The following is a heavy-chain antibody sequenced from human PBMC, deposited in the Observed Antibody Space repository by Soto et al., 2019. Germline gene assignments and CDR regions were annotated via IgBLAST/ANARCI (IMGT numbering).Heavy chain of an antibody. CDR1: GYTFTSYD. V-gene: IGHV1-8*02. J-gene: IGHJ3*02. CDR3: ASARDLGKKDAFDI. D-gene: IGHD7-27*01. Sequence: ASVNVSCKASGYTFTSYDINWVRQATGQGLEWMGWMNPNSGNTGYAQKFQGRVTMTRNTSISTAYMERSSLRSEDTAVYYCASARDLGKKDAFDIWGQGTMVTVSS. CDR2: MNPNSGNT.